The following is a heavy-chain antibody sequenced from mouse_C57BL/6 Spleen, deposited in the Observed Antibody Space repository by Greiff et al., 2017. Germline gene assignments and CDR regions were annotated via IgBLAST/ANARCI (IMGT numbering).Heavy chain of an antibody. V-gene: IGHV1-53*01. Sequence: VQLQQPGTELVKPGASVKLSCKASGYTFTSYWMHWVKQRPGQGLEWIGNINPSNGGANYNEKFKSKATLTVDKSSSTAYMQRSSLTSDDSAVYYCARPGNYEVYFDYWGKGTTLTVSS. J-gene: IGHJ2*01. CDR1: GYTFTSYW. CDR2: INPSNGGA. D-gene: IGHD2-1*01. CDR3: ARPGNYEVYFDY.